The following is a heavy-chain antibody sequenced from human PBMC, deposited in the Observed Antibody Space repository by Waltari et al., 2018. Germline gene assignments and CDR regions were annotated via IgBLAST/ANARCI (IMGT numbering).Heavy chain of an antibody. V-gene: IGHV1-2*06. Sequence: QVQMVQSGAEVKESGASVRVSCKASGYTFIGYNINWVRQPPGQGLEWMGRVNPLGGAPDYAQKFQGRVTMSSDRYKNTAYMELTTVTSEEPAVYFCGRSSIPWRVHSGFGAFFDFWGQGSPVTVPS. J-gene: IGHJ4*01. CDR1: GYTFIGYN. CDR3: GRSSIPWRVHSGFGAFFDF. D-gene: IGHD3-16*01. CDR2: VNPLGGAP.